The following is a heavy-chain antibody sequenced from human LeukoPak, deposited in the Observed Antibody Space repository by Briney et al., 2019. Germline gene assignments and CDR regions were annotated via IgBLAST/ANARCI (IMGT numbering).Heavy chain of an antibody. V-gene: IGHV3-21*01. CDR3: ARDSGFYGSGSYLLYFDC. CDR1: GFTFSSYG. J-gene: IGHJ4*02. CDR2: ISSSSSYI. Sequence: GRSLRLSCAASGFTFSSYGMHWVRQAAGKGLEWVSSISSSSSYIYYADSMKGRFTISRDNAKNSLYLQMNSLRAEDTAVYYCARDSGFYGSGSYLLYFDCWGQGTLVTVSS. D-gene: IGHD3-10*01.